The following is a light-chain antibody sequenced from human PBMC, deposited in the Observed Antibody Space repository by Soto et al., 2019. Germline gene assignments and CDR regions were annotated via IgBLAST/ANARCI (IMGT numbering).Light chain of an antibody. CDR1: QSINSW. CDR3: QQYSSYPWT. V-gene: IGKV1-5*03. J-gene: IGKJ1*01. CDR2: KVS. Sequence: DIQMTQSPSTLSASVGDRVTITCRASQSINSWLAWYQQKPGKAPKLLIYKVSNLESGVPSRFSGSGSGTEFTLTISSLQPDDFATYYCQQYSSYPWTFGQGTKVEI.